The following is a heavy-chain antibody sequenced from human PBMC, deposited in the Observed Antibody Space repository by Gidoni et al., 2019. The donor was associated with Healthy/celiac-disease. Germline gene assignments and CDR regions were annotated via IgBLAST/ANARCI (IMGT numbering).Heavy chain of an antibody. Sequence: QLQLQESGPGLVKPSENLSLTCTVSGGSISSSSYYWGWIRQPPGKWLEWIGSIYYSGSTYYNPSLKSRVTISVDTSKNQFSLKLSSVTAADTAVYYCARRYNWNPADYWGQGTLVTVSS. V-gene: IGHV4-39*01. D-gene: IGHD1-20*01. CDR2: IYYSGST. CDR3: ARRYNWNPADY. CDR1: GGSISSSSYY. J-gene: IGHJ4*02.